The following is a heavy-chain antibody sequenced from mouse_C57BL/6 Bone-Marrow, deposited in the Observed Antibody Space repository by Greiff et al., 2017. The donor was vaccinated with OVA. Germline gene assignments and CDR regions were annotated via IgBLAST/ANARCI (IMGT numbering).Heavy chain of an antibody. CDR1: GYTFTDYY. CDR2: INPNNGGT. CDR3: ALNWYFDV. V-gene: IGHV1-26*01. J-gene: IGHJ1*03. Sequence: EVQLVESGPELVKPGASVKISCKASGYTFTDYYMNWVKQSHGKSLEWIGDINPNNGGTSYNQKFKGKATLTVDKSSSTAYMELRSLTSEDSAVYYCALNWYFDVWGTGTTVTVSS.